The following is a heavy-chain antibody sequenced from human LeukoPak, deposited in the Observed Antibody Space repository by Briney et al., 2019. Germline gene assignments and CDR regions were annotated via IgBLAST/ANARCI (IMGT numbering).Heavy chain of an antibody. CDR1: GFTFSSYS. CDR3: ARDNSNGAGDLGGYFDY. D-gene: IGHD1-20*01. V-gene: IGHV3-21*01. J-gene: IGHJ4*02. CDR2: ISSSSSYI. Sequence: GGSLRLSCAASGFTFSSYSMNWVRQAPGKGLEWVSSISSSSSYIYYADSVKGRFTISRDNAKNSLYLQMNSLRAEDTAVYYCARDNSNGAGDLGGYFDYWGQGTLVTVSS.